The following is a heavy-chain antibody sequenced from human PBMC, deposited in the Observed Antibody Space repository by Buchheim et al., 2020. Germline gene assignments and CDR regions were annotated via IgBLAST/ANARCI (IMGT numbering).Heavy chain of an antibody. Sequence: QVQLVESGGGVVQPGRSLRLSCAASGFTFSSYAMHWVRQAPGKGLEWVAVISYDGSNKYYADSVKGRFTISRDNSKNTPYLQMNSLIAEDTAVYYCASSGSYSHFDYWGQGTL. CDR3: ASSGSYSHFDY. CDR2: ISYDGSNK. V-gene: IGHV3-30*04. J-gene: IGHJ4*02. CDR1: GFTFSSYA. D-gene: IGHD1-26*01.